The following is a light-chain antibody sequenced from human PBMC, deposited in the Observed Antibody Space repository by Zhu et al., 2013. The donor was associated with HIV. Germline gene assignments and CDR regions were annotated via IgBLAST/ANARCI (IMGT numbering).Light chain of an antibody. J-gene: IGKJ1*01. CDR2: AAS. CDR3: QQYNRYPWT. CDR1: QDIGRY. Sequence: DIQLTQSPSFLSASVGDRVIIACRASQDIGRYLAWYQQKSGKAPKLLIFAASTVQSGVPSRFSGSGSGTEFTLTISGLRSEDFATYYCQQYNRYPWTFGQGTTVE. V-gene: IGKV1-9*01.